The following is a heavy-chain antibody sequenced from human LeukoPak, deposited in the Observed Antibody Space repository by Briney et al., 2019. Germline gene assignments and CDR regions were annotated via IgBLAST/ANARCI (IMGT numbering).Heavy chain of an antibody. CDR2: ISYDGSNK. CDR3: AKDHSITMVRGVIKSAFDY. CDR1: GFTFSSYG. V-gene: IGHV3-30*18. D-gene: IGHD3-10*01. Sequence: QPGRSLRLSCAASGFTFSSYGMHWVRQAPGKGLEWVAVISYDGSNKYYADSVKGRFTISRDNSKNTLYLQMNSLRAEDTAVYYCAKDHSITMVRGVIKSAFDYWGQGTLVTVSS. J-gene: IGHJ4*02.